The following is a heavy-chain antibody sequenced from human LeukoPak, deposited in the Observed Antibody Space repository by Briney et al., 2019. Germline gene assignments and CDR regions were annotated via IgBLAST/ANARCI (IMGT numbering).Heavy chain of an antibody. CDR2: ISSSSSYI. CDR1: GFTFSSYA. J-gene: IGHJ4*02. CDR3: ARDYDYYGSGSYYNVAY. D-gene: IGHD3-10*01. Sequence: GGSLRLSCAASGFTFSSYAMSWVRQAPGKGLEWVSSISSSSSYIYYADSVKGRFTISRDNAKNSLYLQMNSLRAEDTAVYYCARDYDYYGSGSYYNVAYWGQGTLVTVSS. V-gene: IGHV3-21*01.